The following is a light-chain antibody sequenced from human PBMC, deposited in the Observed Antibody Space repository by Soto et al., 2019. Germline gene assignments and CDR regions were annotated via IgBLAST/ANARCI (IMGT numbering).Light chain of an antibody. CDR1: SSNIGAGYD. V-gene: IGLV1-40*01. J-gene: IGLJ2*01. CDR2: GNS. Sequence: QSVLTQPPSVSGAPGQRVTISGTGSSSNIGAGYDVHWYQQLPGTAPKLLIYGNSNRPSGVPDRFSGSKSGTSASLAITGLQAEDEADYYCQSYDSSLSVVFGGVTKLTVL. CDR3: QSYDSSLSVV.